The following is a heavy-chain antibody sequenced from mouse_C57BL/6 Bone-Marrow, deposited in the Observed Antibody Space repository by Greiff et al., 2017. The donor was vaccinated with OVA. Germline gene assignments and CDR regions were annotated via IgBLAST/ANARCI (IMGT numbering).Heavy chain of an antibody. CDR3: ARSERLRNDVDY. D-gene: IGHD2-12*01. CDR2: IYPGSGNL. J-gene: IGHJ2*01. V-gene: IGHV1-76*01. CDR1: GYPFPDYY. Sequence: QVQLQQSGAELVRPGASVKLSCKASGYPFPDYYIRWVKQRPGQGLEWIARIYPGSGNLYYNEKFKGKATLTAATSSSTAYMQLSRLTSDDSAVYCCARSERLRNDVDYWGQGTTVTVAS.